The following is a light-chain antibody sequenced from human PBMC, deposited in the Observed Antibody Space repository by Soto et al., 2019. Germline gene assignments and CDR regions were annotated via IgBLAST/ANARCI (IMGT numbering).Light chain of an antibody. V-gene: IGLV2-14*01. CDR1: SSDVGGYNY. Sequence: QSVLTQPASVSGSPGQSITISCTGTSSDVGGYNYVSWYQHHPGIAPKLLIYGVTNRPSGVSPRFSGSKSGNTASLTISGLQAEDEADYHCSSYTSASTLLYLFGTGTKVTVL. J-gene: IGLJ1*01. CDR3: SSYTSASTLLYL. CDR2: GVT.